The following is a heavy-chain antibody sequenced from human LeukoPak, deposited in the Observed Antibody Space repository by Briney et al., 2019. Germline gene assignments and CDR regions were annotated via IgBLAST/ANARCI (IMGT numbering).Heavy chain of an antibody. Sequence: KPSETLSLTCAVYGGSFSGYYWSWIRQPPGKGLEWIGEINHSGSTNYNPSLKGRVTISVDTSKNQFSLKLNSVTAADTAVYYCARVRAAAGTSWFDPRGQGTLVTVSS. D-gene: IGHD6-13*01. CDR2: INHSGST. J-gene: IGHJ5*02. CDR1: GGSFSGYY. CDR3: ARVRAAAGTSWFDP. V-gene: IGHV4-34*01.